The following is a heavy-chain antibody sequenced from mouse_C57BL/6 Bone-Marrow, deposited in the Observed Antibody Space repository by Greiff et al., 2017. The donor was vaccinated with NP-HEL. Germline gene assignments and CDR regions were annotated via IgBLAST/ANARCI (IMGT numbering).Heavy chain of an antibody. CDR3: AREDGNKYYAMDY. CDR2: ISSGGSYT. J-gene: IGHJ4*01. Sequence: DVQLVESGGDLVKPGGSLKLSCAASGFTFSSYGMSWVRQTPDKRLEWVATISSGGSYTYYPDSVKGRFTISRDNAKNTLYLQMSSLKSEDTAMYYCAREDGNKYYAMDYWGQGTSVTVSS. CDR1: GFTFSSYG. D-gene: IGHD2-1*01. V-gene: IGHV5-6*01.